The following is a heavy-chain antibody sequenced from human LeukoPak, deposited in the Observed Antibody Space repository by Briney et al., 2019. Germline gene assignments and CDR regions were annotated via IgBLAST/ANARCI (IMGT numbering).Heavy chain of an antibody. CDR2: IIPIFGTA. CDR3: ARGVVPAATVYYYYYYMDV. D-gene: IGHD2-2*01. J-gene: IGHJ6*03. Sequence: ASVKVSCKASGGTFSSYAISWVRQAPGQGLEWMGGIIPIFGTANYAQKFQGRVTIATDESTSTAYMELSSLRSEDTAVYYCARGVVPAATVYYYYYYMDVWGKGTTVTVSS. V-gene: IGHV1-69*05. CDR1: GGTFSSYA.